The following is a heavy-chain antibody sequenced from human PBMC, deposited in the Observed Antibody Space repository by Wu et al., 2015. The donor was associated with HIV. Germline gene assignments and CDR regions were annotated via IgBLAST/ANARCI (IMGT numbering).Heavy chain of an antibody. Sequence: QVQLVQSGAEVKKPGASVKVSCKASGYTFTGYYMHWVRQAPGQGLEWMGWINPNSGGTNYAQKFQGRVTMTRDTSISTAYMELSRLTSDDTALYYCTTLYYDIFSTLDFDYWGQGALITVSS. CDR3: TTLYYDIFSTLDFDY. CDR1: GYTFTGYY. V-gene: IGHV1-2*02. CDR2: INPNSGGT. D-gene: IGHD3-9*01. J-gene: IGHJ4*02.